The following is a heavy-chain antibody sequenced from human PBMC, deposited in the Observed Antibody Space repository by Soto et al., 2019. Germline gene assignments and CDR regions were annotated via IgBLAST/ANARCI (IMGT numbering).Heavy chain of an antibody. Sequence: EVQLLESGGGLVQPGGSLRLSCAASGFTFSSYAMSWVRQAPGKGLEWVSAISGSGGSTYYADSVKGRFTISRDNSKNTLYLQMNSLSAEDTAVDYWAKVERIAVADPLDYWGQGTLVTVSS. CDR2: ISGSGGST. CDR3: AKVERIAVADPLDY. V-gene: IGHV3-23*01. J-gene: IGHJ4*02. D-gene: IGHD6-19*01. CDR1: GFTFSSYA.